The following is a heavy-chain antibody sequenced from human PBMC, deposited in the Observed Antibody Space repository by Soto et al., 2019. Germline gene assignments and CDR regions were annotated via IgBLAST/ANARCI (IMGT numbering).Heavy chain of an antibody. CDR3: AKDQAYILTGYWPGGYYYYGMDV. J-gene: IGHJ6*02. Sequence: QVQLVESGGGVVQPGRSLRLSCAASGFTFSSYGMHWVRQAPGKGLEWVAVISYDGSNKYYADSVKGRFTISRDNSKNTLYLKMNSLRAEDTAVYYCAKDQAYILTGYWPGGYYYYGMDVWGQGTTVTVSS. D-gene: IGHD3-9*01. CDR2: ISYDGSNK. V-gene: IGHV3-30*18. CDR1: GFTFSSYG.